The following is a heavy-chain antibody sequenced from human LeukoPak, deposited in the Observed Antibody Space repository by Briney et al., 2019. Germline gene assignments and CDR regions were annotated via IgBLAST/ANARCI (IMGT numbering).Heavy chain of an antibody. D-gene: IGHD2-2*01. Sequence: SETLSLTCTVSGGSISSSSYYWGWIRQPPGKGLEWIGYIYHSGSTYYNPSLKSRVTISVDRSKNQFSLKLSSVTAADTAVYYCASCYCSSTSCYVFDYWGQGTLVTVSS. CDR1: GGSISSSSYY. CDR3: ASCYCSSTSCYVFDY. J-gene: IGHJ4*02. V-gene: IGHV4-30-2*01. CDR2: IYHSGST.